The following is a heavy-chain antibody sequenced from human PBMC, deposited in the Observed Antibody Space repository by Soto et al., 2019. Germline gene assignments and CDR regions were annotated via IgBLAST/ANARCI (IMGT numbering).Heavy chain of an antibody. J-gene: IGHJ4*02. CDR2: ISVSGNII. CDR3: VRDTMRASAAASLDY. CDR1: GFTFSTYE. D-gene: IGHD6-13*01. Sequence: GGSLGLACAASGFTFSTYELNWVRQAPGRGLEWISYISVSGNIIKYADSVKGRFTISRDNAESSLHLHMSSLRVDDTAVYFCVRDTMRASAAASLDYWGQGTQVTVSA. V-gene: IGHV3-48*03.